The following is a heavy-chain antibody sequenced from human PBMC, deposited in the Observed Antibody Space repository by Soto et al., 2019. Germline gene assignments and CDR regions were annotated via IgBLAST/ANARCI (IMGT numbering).Heavy chain of an antibody. CDR2: ISGSGDST. CDR3: AKSSTYTYGYD. V-gene: IGHV3-23*01. Sequence: GGSLRLSCTASGFTFSTHVMTWVRQGPGKGLEWVSRISGSGDSTYYADFVKGRFTISRDNSKNTLYQQMNSLRAEDTAVYYCAKSSTYTYGYDWGQGTLVTVSS. CDR1: GFTFSTHV. D-gene: IGHD5-18*01. J-gene: IGHJ4*02.